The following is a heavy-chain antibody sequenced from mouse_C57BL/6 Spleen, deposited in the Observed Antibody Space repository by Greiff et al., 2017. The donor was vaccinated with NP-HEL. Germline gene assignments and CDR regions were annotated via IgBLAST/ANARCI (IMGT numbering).Heavy chain of an antibody. D-gene: IGHD1-1*01. CDR3: TRDRPPLTEDYAMDY. Sequence: EVQVVESGEGLVKPGGSLKLSCAASGFTFSSYAMSWVRQTPEKRLEWVAYISSGGDYIYYADTVKGRFTISRDNARNTLYLQMSSLKSEDTAMYYCTRDRPPLTEDYAMDYWGQGTSVTVSS. J-gene: IGHJ4*01. CDR1: GFTFSSYA. V-gene: IGHV5-9-1*02. CDR2: ISSGGDYI.